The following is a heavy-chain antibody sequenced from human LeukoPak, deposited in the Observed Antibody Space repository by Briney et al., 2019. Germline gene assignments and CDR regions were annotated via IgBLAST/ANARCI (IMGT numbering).Heavy chain of an antibody. V-gene: IGHV3-30-3*01. CDR3: ARERHNQVAGTPRIYYYYGMDV. CDR1: GFTFSSYA. Sequence: GGSLRLSCAAPGFTFSSYAMHWVRQAPGKGLEWVAVISYDGSNEYYADSVKGRFTISRDNSKNTLYLQMNSLRAEDTAVYYCARERHNQVAGTPRIYYYYGMDVWGQGTTVTVSS. D-gene: IGHD6-19*01. CDR2: ISYDGSNE. J-gene: IGHJ6*02.